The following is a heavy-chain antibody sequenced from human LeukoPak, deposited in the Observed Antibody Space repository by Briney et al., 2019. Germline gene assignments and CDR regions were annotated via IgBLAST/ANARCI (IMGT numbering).Heavy chain of an antibody. CDR3: ARGDYFDSSAYYSLDY. Sequence: GGSLSLSCAASGFTFSSYAMHWVCQGPGKGLEWVAIISSDGNDRYYADSVRGRFTISRDNSKNTLYLQMNSLRAEDTAVYYCARGDYFDSSAYYSLDYWGQGTLVTVSS. D-gene: IGHD3-22*01. J-gene: IGHJ4*02. CDR2: ISSDGNDR. CDR1: GFTFSSYA. V-gene: IGHV3-30*01.